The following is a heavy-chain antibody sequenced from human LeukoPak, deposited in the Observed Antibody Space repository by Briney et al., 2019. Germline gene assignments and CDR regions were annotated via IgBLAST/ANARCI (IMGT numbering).Heavy chain of an antibody. CDR2: INPSGGST. J-gene: IGHJ5*02. D-gene: IGHD3-10*01. CDR1: GYTFTSYY. V-gene: IGHV1-46*01. CDR3: AREPRLWFGGNWFDP. Sequence: ASVKVSCKASGYTFTSYYMHWVRQAPGQGLEWMGIINPSGGSTSYAQKFQGRVTMTRDTSTSTVYMELSSLRSGDTAVYYCAREPRLWFGGNWFDPWGQGTLVTVSS.